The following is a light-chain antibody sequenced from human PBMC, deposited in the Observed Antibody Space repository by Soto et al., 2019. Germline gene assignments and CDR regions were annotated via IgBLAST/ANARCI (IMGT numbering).Light chain of an antibody. Sequence: EIVLTQSPATLSLSPGERATLSCRASQSVSSYLAWYQQKPGQAPRLLIYYASNRATGIPARFSGSGSGTDFTLTISSLEPEDFAVYYCKQRRNWPPITFGQGTRLEIK. J-gene: IGKJ5*01. CDR2: YAS. CDR1: QSVSSY. CDR3: KQRRNWPPIT. V-gene: IGKV3-11*01.